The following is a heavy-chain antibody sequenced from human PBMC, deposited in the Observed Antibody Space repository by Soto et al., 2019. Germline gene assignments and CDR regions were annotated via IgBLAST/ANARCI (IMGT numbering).Heavy chain of an antibody. Sequence: SETLSLTCAVYGGSFSGYYWSWIRQPPGKGLEWIGEINHSGSTNYNPSLKSRVTISVDTSKNQFSLKLSSVTAADTAVYYCARGRSSRGTMVRETDYWGQGTLVTVSS. CDR1: GGSFSGYY. D-gene: IGHD3-10*01. J-gene: IGHJ4*02. CDR3: ARGRSSRGTMVRETDY. V-gene: IGHV4-34*01. CDR2: INHSGST.